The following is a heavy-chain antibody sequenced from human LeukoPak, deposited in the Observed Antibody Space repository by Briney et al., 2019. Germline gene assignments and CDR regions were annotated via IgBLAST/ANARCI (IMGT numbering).Heavy chain of an antibody. CDR1: GFTFDDYG. CDR3: ARDHCSSTSCYASLDYYYGMDV. D-gene: IGHD2-2*01. Sequence: GGSLRLSCAASGFTFDDYGMSWVRQAPGKGMEWVSGINWNGCSTGYADSVKGRFTISRDNAKNSLYLQMNSLRAEDTALYYCARDHCSSTSCYASLDYYYGMDVWGQGTTVTVSS. J-gene: IGHJ6*02. V-gene: IGHV3-20*04. CDR2: INWNGCST.